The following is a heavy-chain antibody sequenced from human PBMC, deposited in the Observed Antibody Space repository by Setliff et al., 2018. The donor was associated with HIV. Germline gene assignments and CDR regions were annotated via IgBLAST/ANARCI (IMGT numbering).Heavy chain of an antibody. V-gene: IGHV1-69*04. D-gene: IGHD3-3*01. CDR3: ATGSITIFGVVISGNYYYYMDV. CDR2: IIPILGIA. J-gene: IGHJ6*03. CDR1: GYTFTSYG. Sequence: GASVKVSCKASGYTFTSYGISWVRQAPGQGLEWMGRIIPILGIANYAQKFQGRVTITVDKSTSTAYMELSSLRSEDTAVYYCATGSITIFGVVISGNYYYYMDVWGKGTTVTVSS.